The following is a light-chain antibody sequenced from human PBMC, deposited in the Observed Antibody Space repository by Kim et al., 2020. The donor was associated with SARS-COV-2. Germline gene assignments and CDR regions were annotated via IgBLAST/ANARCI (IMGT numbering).Light chain of an antibody. Sequence: EIVMTQSPATLSVSPGERATLSCRASQIVGSNLAWYQQKPGQAPRLLIYIASTRATGIPARFSGSGSTTEFTLTISSLQSEDFAVYYCQQYNNWPWTFGQGTKVDIK. CDR1: QIVGSN. CDR3: QQYNNWPWT. J-gene: IGKJ1*01. CDR2: IAS. V-gene: IGKV3-15*01.